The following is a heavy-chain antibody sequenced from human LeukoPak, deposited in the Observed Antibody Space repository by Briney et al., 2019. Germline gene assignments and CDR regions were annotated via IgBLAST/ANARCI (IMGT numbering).Heavy chain of an antibody. CDR2: INHSGST. CDR1: GGSFSGYY. D-gene: IGHD6-13*01. V-gene: IGHV4-34*01. Sequence: SETLSLTCAVYGGSFSGYYWSWIRQPPRKGLEWIGEINHSGSTNYNPSLKSRVTISLDTSKNQFSLKLSSGTAADTAVYYCARGGSSSASSGAEGYWGQGTLVTVSS. CDR3: ARGGSSSASSGAEGY. J-gene: IGHJ4*02.